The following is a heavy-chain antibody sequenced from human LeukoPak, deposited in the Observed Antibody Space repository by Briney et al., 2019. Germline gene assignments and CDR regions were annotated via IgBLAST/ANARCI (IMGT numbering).Heavy chain of an antibody. CDR3: ARSPVDDFWSGYKEAFDI. V-gene: IGHV4-61*01. D-gene: IGHD3-3*01. Sequence: SETLSLTCTVSGGSVSSGSYYWSCIRQPPGKGLEWIGYIYYSGSTNYNPSLKSRVTISVDTSKNQFSLKLSSVTAADTAVYYCARSPVDDFWSGYKEAFDIWGQGTMVTVSS. J-gene: IGHJ3*02. CDR1: GGSVSSGSYY. CDR2: IYYSGST.